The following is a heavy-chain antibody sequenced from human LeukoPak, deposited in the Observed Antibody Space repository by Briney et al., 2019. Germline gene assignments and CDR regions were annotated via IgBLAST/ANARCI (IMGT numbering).Heavy chain of an antibody. Sequence: ASVKVSCKASGYTFTSYYMHWVRHAPGQGLEWMGIINPSGGSTSYAQKFQGRVTMTRDTSTSTVYMELSSLRSEDTAVYYCARSIVVVVAATLGRFSYGMDVWGQGTTVTVSS. CDR1: GYTFTSYY. J-gene: IGHJ6*02. V-gene: IGHV1-46*01. CDR3: ARSIVVVVAATLGRFSYGMDV. CDR2: INPSGGST. D-gene: IGHD2-15*01.